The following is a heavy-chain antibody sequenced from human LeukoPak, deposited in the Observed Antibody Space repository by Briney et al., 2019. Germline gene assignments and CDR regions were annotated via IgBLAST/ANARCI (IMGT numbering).Heavy chain of an antibody. J-gene: IGHJ4*02. D-gene: IGHD3-22*01. CDR3: ARLGDSSGYYYSVGDYFDY. Sequence: GESLKISCKASGYSFTNYWIGWVRQMPGKGLEWMGIIYPGDSDTRYSPSFQGQVTISADKSISTAYLQWSSLKASDTAMYYCARLGDSSGYYYSVGDYFDYWGQGTLVTVSS. CDR2: IYPGDSDT. CDR1: GYSFTNYW. V-gene: IGHV5-51*01.